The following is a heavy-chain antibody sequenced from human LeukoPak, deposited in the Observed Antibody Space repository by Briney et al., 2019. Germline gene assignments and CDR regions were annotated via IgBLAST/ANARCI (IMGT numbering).Heavy chain of an antibody. J-gene: IGHJ4*02. D-gene: IGHD6-6*01. V-gene: IGHV4-61*02. CDR1: GGSISSGSYY. Sequence: SQTLSLTCTVSGGSISSGSYYWSWIRQPAGKGLEWIGRIYTSGSTNYNPSLKSRVTISVDTSKNQFSLKLSSVTAADTAVYYCARGYKEYSSSWDYWGQGTLVTVS. CDR2: IYTSGST. CDR3: ARGYKEYSSSWDY.